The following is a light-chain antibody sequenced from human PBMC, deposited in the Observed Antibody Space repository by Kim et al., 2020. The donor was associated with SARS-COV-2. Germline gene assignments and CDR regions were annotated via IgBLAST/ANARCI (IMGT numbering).Light chain of an antibody. J-gene: IGKJ5*01. V-gene: IGKV1-33*01. CDR2: HAS. Sequence: DIQMTQSPSSLSASVGDRVTITCQASQDISNYLDWYQQRPGKAPKLLIYHASTLETGVPSRFSGSGSGTDFSFTISSLQPEDIATYYCQQYDSFPLTFGQGTRLEIK. CDR1: QDISNY. CDR3: QQYDSFPLT.